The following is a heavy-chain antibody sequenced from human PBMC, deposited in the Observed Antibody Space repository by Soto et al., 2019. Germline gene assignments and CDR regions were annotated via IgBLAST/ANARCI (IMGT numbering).Heavy chain of an antibody. CDR1: GLTFSSYS. D-gene: IGHD5-18*01. CDR2: ITGSGIST. V-gene: IGHV3-23*01. CDR3: AKEGDLIGYNYGSCFDY. J-gene: IGHJ4*02. Sequence: EVQLLESGGGLVQPGGSLRLSCAASGLTFSSYSMSWVRQAPGKGLEWVSAITGSGISTYYADSVKGRFTISRDNSKNTLSLQMNSLGAEDTAVYYCAKEGDLIGYNYGSCFDYWGQGTLVTVSS.